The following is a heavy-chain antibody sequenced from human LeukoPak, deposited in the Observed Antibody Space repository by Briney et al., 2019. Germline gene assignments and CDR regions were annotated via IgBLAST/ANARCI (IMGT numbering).Heavy chain of an antibody. Sequence: GGSLRLSCAASGFTFSGYWMHWVRQAPGKGLVWVSCIKSDGSSTSIADSAKGRFTISRDNAKNTVYLQMNSLRAEDTAVYYCVRDNRSYDFDYWGQGTLVTVSS. CDR2: IKSDGSST. CDR1: GFTFSGYW. J-gene: IGHJ4*02. CDR3: VRDNRSYDFDY. D-gene: IGHD1-26*01. V-gene: IGHV3-74*01.